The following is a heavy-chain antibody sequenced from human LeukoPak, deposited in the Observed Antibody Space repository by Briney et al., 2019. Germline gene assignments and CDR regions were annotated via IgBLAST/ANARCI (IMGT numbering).Heavy chain of an antibody. Sequence: GRSLRLSCAASGFTFSSYGTHWVRQAPGKGLEWVAVIWYDGSNKYYADSVKGRFTISRDNSKNTLYLQMNSLRAEDTAVYYCARDTYYHYYDSSGYYIDYWGQGTLVTVSS. CDR3: ARDTYYHYYDSSGYYIDY. V-gene: IGHV3-33*01. CDR1: GFTFSSYG. J-gene: IGHJ4*02. D-gene: IGHD3-22*01. CDR2: IWYDGSNK.